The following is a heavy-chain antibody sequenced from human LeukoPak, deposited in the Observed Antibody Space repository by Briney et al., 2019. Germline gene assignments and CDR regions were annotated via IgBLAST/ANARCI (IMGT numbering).Heavy chain of an antibody. Sequence: PGGSLRLSCAASGFTVSSNYMSWVRQAPGKGLEWVSVIYSGGSTYYADSVKGRFTISRDNSKNSLYLQMNSLRAEDTAVYYCARVYDFWSGPNFDYWGQGTLVTVSS. D-gene: IGHD3-3*01. J-gene: IGHJ4*02. CDR2: IYSGGST. CDR1: GFTVSSNY. CDR3: ARVYDFWSGPNFDY. V-gene: IGHV3-53*01.